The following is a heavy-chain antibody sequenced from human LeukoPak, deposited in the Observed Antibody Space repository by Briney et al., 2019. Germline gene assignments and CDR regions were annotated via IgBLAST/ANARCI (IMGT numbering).Heavy chain of an antibody. CDR1: GGSISSYY. J-gene: IGHJ1*01. CDR3: ARFETYYDILTGYSLGYFQH. V-gene: IGHV4-59*12. CDR2: IYYSGST. D-gene: IGHD3-9*01. Sequence: PSETLSLTCTVSGGSISSYYWSWIRQPPGKGLEWIGYIYYSGSTNYNPSLKSRVTISVDTSKNQFSLKLISVTAADTAVYYCARFETYYDILTGYSLGYFQHWGQGTLVTVSS.